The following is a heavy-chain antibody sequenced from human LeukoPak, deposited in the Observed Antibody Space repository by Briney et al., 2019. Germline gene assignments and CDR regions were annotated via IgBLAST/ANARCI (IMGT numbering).Heavy chain of an antibody. V-gene: IGHV3-23*01. CDR1: GFTFSSYA. CDR2: ISGSGGST. Sequence: GGSLRLSCAASGFTFSSYAMSWVRQAPGKGLEWVSAISGSGGSTYYADSVKGRFTISRDNSKNTLYLQMNSLRAEDTAVYYCAKVQSRKATVFEYSSGWYSGFDYWGQGTLVTVSS. D-gene: IGHD6-19*01. CDR3: AKVQSRKATVFEYSSGWYSGFDY. J-gene: IGHJ4*02.